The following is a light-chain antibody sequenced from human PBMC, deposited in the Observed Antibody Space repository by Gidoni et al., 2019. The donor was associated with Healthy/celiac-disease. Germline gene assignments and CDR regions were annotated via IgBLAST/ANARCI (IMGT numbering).Light chain of an antibody. J-gene: IGKJ2*01. CDR1: QSTSSC. V-gene: IGKV1-5*03. CDR2: KAS. CDR3: QQYNSYPYT. Sequence: DLLLTHSPSTLSASAGDRVTITCRASQSTSSCLAWYQQKPGKAPKLLSYKASSLESGVPPRFSGSGSGTELTLTMSSLQTDECATYYCQQYNSYPYTFGQGTRLKIK.